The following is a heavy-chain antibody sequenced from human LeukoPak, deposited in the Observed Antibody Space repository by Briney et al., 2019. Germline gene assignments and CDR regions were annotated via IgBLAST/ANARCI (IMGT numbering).Heavy chain of an antibody. CDR1: GFTFSTYG. Sequence: PGRSLRLSCAASGFTFSTYGMHWVRQAPGEGLEWVAVISSDGGTKYYADSVKGRVTISRDNSKNTLYLEMNSLRTEDTAVYYCAKEFEWELHAFDIWGQGTMVTVSS. V-gene: IGHV3-30*18. CDR3: AKEFEWELHAFDI. CDR2: ISSDGGTK. D-gene: IGHD1-26*01. J-gene: IGHJ3*02.